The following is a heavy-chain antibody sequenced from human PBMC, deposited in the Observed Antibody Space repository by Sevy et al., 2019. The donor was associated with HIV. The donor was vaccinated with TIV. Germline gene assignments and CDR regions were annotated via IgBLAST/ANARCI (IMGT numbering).Heavy chain of an antibody. D-gene: IGHD6-6*01. CDR1: GFTFSSYS. V-gene: IGHV3-21*01. CDR2: ISSSSSYI. Sequence: NPGGSLRLSCAASGFTFSSYSMNWVRQAPGKGLEWVSSISSSSSYIYYADSVKGRFTISRDNAKNSLYLQMNSLRAEDTAVYYCARDIHEQLPYAGYYYYGMDVWGQGTTVTVSS. CDR3: ARDIHEQLPYAGYYYYGMDV. J-gene: IGHJ6*02.